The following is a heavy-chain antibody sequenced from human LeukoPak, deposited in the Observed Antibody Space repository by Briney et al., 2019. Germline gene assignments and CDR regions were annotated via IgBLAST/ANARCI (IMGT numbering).Heavy chain of an antibody. V-gene: IGHV3-23*01. Sequence: GGSLRLSCAGSGFLFSSYAMNWGRQAPGKGLEWVSRINGSGDSTRYADSATGRFTISRDDSRTTLSLQMCMRRAEDTAVYFCATVVGSCSRSSCYAYFDGWGQGTLVTVSP. CDR3: ATVVGSCSRSSCYAYFDG. J-gene: IGHJ4*02. D-gene: IGHD2-2*01. CDR2: INGSGDST. CDR1: GFLFSSYA.